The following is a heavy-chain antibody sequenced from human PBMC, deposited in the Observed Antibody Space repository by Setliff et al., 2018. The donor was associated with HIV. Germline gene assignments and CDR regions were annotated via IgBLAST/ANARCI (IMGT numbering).Heavy chain of an antibody. J-gene: IGHJ3*02. V-gene: IGHV5-51*01. CDR1: GYSFTTYY. CDR3: ATRYHYDTSGSSAFDI. CDR2: VYPRDSKP. D-gene: IGHD3-22*01. Sequence: GESLKISCQGSGYSFTTYYIGWVRQMPGKGLEWMGLVYPRDSKPQYSPSFEGQVTFSVDTSISTAYLHWSSLKASDTAIYYCATRYHYDTSGSSAFDIWGQGTMVTVSS.